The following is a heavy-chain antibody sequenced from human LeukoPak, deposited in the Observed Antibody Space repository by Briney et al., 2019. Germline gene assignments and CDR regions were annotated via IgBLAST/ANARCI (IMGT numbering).Heavy chain of an antibody. D-gene: IGHD3-9*01. CDR2: INHSGST. V-gene: IGHV4-39*07. CDR1: GGSISSGGYY. CDR3: ARAFPGYDILTGYPAYFDY. J-gene: IGHJ4*02. Sequence: KSSETLSLTCTVSGGSISSGGYYWSWIRQPPGKGLEWIGEINHSGSTNYNPSLKSRVTISVDTSKNQFSLKLSSVTAADTAVYYCARAFPGYDILTGYPAYFDYWGQGTLVTVSS.